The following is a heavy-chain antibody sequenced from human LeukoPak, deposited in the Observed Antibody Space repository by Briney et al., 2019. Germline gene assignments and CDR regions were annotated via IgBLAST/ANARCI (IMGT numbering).Heavy chain of an antibody. J-gene: IGHJ3*02. CDR2: ISSSGVST. V-gene: IGHV3-23*01. CDR3: AKDIVVVPAAIYAFDI. CDR1: GFTFTSYA. Sequence: GGSLRLSCAASGFTFTSYAMNWVRQAPGKGLEWVSAISSSGVSTYYTDSVKGRFTISRDQSKNTLYLQMNSLRAADTAVYYCAKDIVVVPAAIYAFDIWGQGTVVTVSS. D-gene: IGHD2-2*01.